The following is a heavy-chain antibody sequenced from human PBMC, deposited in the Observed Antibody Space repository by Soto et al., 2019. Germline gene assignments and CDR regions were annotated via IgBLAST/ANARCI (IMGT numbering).Heavy chain of an antibody. Sequence: TSETLSLTCTVSGCSISSYYWSWIRQPPGKGLEWIGYIYYSGSTNYNPSLKSRVTISVDTSKNQFSLKLSSVTAADTAVYYCGRKVMGGFFAQNNCFAPGGQEPRVPVSS. CDR3: GRKVMGGFFAQNNCFAP. CDR1: GCSISSYY. D-gene: IGHD3-16*01. CDR2: IYYSGST. J-gene: IGHJ5*02. V-gene: IGHV4-59*08.